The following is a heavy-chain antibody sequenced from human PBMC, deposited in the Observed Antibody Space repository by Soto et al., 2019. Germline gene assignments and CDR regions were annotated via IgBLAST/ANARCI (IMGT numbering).Heavy chain of an antibody. V-gene: IGHV4-59*01. CDR3: ARDRTYDFWSGYTPYYYYYMDV. D-gene: IGHD3-3*01. CDR1: GGSISNYY. J-gene: IGHJ6*03. CDR2: IYYSGST. Sequence: PSETLPLTWSVSGGSISNYYWSWIRQPPGKGLEWIGYIYYSGSTNYNPSLKSRVTISVDTSKNQFSLKLSSVTAADTAVYYCARDRTYDFWSGYTPYYYYYMDVWGKGTTVTVSS.